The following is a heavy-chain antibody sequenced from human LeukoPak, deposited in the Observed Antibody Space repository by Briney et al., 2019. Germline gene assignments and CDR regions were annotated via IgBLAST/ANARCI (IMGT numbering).Heavy chain of an antibody. CDR1: GFTFSSYG. V-gene: IGHV3-33*06. Sequence: GRSLRLSCAASGFTFSSYGMHWVRQAPGKGLEWVAVIWYDGSNKYYADSVKGRFTISRDNSKNTLYLQMNGLRAEDTAVYYCAKTMVRGVIPSPLDYWGQGTLVTVSS. D-gene: IGHD3-10*01. CDR3: AKTMVRGVIPSPLDY. J-gene: IGHJ4*02. CDR2: IWYDGSNK.